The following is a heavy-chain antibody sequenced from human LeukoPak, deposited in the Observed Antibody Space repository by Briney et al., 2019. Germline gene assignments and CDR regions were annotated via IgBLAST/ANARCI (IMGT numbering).Heavy chain of an antibody. J-gene: IGHJ4*02. Sequence: SETLSLTCAAYGGSFSGYYWSWIRQPPGKGLEWIGEVNHSGSTNYNPSLKSRVTISVDTSKNQFSLKPSSVTAADTAVYYCACYDFWSGVWGQGTLVTVSS. CDR2: VNHSGST. V-gene: IGHV4-34*01. D-gene: IGHD3-3*01. CDR3: ACYDFWSGV. CDR1: GGSFSGYY.